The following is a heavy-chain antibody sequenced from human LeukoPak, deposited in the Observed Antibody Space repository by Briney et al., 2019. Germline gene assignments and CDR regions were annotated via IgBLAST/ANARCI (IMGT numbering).Heavy chain of an antibody. V-gene: IGHV1-18*01. J-gene: IGHJ3*02. CDR1: VYTFTSYG. CDR3: ARAIDYGGNSAFDI. CDR2: ISAYNGNT. Sequence: ASVKVSCKASVYTFTSYGISWVRQAAGQGLEWMGWISAYNGNTNYAQKLQGRVTMTTDTSTSTGYMELRSLRSDDTAVYYCARAIDYGGNSAFDIWGQGTMVTVSS. D-gene: IGHD4-23*01.